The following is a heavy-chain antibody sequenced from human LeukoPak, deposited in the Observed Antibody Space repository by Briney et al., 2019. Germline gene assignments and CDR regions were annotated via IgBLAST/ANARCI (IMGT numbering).Heavy chain of an antibody. J-gene: IGHJ4*02. CDR2: INSDGSST. Sequence: PGGSLRLSCAASGFTFRSYWMHWVRQAPGKGLVWVSRINSDGSSTDFADSVKGRFTISRDNVKNTLYLQMNSLRAEDTAVYYCARCASSWYCLVDYWGQGTLVTVSS. CDR1: GFTFRSYW. D-gene: IGHD6-13*01. V-gene: IGHV3-74*01. CDR3: ARCASSWYCLVDY.